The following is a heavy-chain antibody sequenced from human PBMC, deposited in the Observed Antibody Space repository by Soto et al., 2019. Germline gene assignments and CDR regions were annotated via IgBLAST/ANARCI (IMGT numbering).Heavy chain of an antibody. CDR1: GGSFSGYY. V-gene: IGHV4-34*01. Sequence: SETLSLTCAVYGGSFSGYYWSWIRQPPGKGLEWIGEINHSGSTNYNPSLKSRVTISVDTSKNQFSLKLSAVTAADTAVYYCARGGRYCSVLIGYRGIGYYHMYF. D-gene: IGHD2-15*01. CDR3: ARGGRYCSVLIGYRGIGYYHMYF. CDR2: INHSGST. J-gene: IGHJ2*01.